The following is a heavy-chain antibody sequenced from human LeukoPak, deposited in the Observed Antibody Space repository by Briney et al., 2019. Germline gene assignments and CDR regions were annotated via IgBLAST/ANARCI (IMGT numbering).Heavy chain of an antibody. CDR1: GGSISTYY. Sequence: SETLPLTCTVSGGSISTYYWSWIRQPPGKGLEWIGYIYYSGSTYYNPSLKSRVTISVDTSKNQFSLKLNGVTAADTAVYYCARNKPLDPFDIWGQGTMVTVSS. J-gene: IGHJ3*02. CDR3: ARNKPLDPFDI. CDR2: IYYSGST. D-gene: IGHD1/OR15-1a*01. V-gene: IGHV4-59*01.